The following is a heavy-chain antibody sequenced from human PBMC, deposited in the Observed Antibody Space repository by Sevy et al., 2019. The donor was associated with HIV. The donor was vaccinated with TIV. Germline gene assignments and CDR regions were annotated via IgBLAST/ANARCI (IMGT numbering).Heavy chain of an antibody. D-gene: IGHD4-4*01. CDR3: ARVNYSNPGGDYYYYYMDV. Sequence: GGSLRLSCAASGFTFSSYSMNWVRQAPGKGLEWVSSISSSSSYIYYADSVKGRFTISRDNAKNSLYLQMNSLRAEDTAVYYCARVNYSNPGGDYYYYYMDVWGKGTTVTVSS. CDR1: GFTFSSYS. J-gene: IGHJ6*03. CDR2: ISSSSSYI. V-gene: IGHV3-21*01.